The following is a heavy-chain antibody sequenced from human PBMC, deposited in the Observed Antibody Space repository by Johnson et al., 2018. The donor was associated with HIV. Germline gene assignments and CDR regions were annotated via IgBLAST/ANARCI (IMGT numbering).Heavy chain of an antibody. V-gene: IGHV3-33*06. Sequence: QVQLVESGGGVVQPGRSLRLSCAASGFTFSSYGMHWVRQAPGKGLEWVAVIYYDGSNKYYADSMKGRFTISSDNYQNTLYLQMNSLRAEDTAVYYCAQEYRLFMGTYAGAFEIWGQGTMVTVSS. D-gene: IGHD1-14*01. CDR1: GFTFSSYG. J-gene: IGHJ3*02. CDR2: IYYDGSNK. CDR3: AQEYRLFMGTYAGAFEI.